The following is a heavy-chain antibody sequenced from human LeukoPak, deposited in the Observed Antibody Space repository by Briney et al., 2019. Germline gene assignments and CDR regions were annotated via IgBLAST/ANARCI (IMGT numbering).Heavy chain of an antibody. V-gene: IGHV4-39*07. Sequence: SETLSLTCTVSGGSISSSSYYWGWIRQPPGKGLEWIGSIYYSGSTYYNPSLKSRVTISVDTSKNQFSLKLSSVTAADTAVYYCARVLGYCSSTSCYLPGDYYYYMDVWGKGTTVTVSS. CDR2: IYYSGST. J-gene: IGHJ6*03. CDR1: GGSISSSSYY. CDR3: ARVLGYCSSTSCYLPGDYYYYMDV. D-gene: IGHD2-2*01.